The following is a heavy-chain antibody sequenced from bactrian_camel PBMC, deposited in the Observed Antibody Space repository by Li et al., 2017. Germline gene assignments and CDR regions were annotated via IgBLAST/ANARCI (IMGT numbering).Heavy chain of an antibody. D-gene: IGHD2*01. Sequence: VQLVESGGGLVQPGGSLRLSCAVSGFTFSTYTMSWVRQAPGKGLEWVSAINHAGGNTYYADSVKGRFTISEDNAKNTVYLQMNSLKPEDSAMYYCAARALCSGSWRGVQGYKSWGQGTQVTVS. V-gene: IGHV3S40*01. CDR2: INHAGGNT. CDR3: AARALCSGSWRGVQGYKS. J-gene: IGHJ4*01. CDR1: GFTFSTYT.